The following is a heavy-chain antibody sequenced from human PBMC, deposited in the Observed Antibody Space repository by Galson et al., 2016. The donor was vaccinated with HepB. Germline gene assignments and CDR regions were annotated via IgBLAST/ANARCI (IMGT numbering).Heavy chain of an antibody. J-gene: IGHJ4*01. CDR1: GDSVSSTSAG. D-gene: IGHD3-10*01. CDR2: AFYRPKWYY. V-gene: IGHV6-1*01. Sequence: CAISGDSVSSTSAGWSWVSQSPSRGLEWLGRAFYRPKWYYDYAISVRSRITINPDTSKNQFSLQLISVTPEDTAVYYCARGGLVRGAHGGSFDSWGQGTLVTVSS. CDR3: ARGGLVRGAHGGSFDS.